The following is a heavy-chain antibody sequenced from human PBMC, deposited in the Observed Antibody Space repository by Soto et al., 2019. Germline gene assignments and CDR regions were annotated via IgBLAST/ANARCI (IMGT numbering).Heavy chain of an antibody. CDR3: ATRESDSVALDAFDI. J-gene: IGHJ3*02. CDR1: GYTFTNYG. Sequence: GASVKVSCKASGYTFTNYGITWVRQAPGQGLEWMGWMNANSGNTGYAQKFQGRVTMTRNTSMSTAYMELSSLRSEDTAVYYCATRESDSVALDAFDIWGQGTMVTVSS. D-gene: IGHD2-21*01. CDR2: MNANSGNT. V-gene: IGHV1-8*02.